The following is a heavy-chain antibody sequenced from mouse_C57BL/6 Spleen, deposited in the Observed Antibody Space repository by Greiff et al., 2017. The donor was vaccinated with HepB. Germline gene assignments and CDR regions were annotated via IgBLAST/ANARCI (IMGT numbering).Heavy chain of an antibody. J-gene: IGHJ1*03. CDR1: GYTFTSYW. CDR3: ARFTTVVARWYFDV. Sequence: QVQLQQSGAELVKPGASVKLSCKASGYTFTSYWMHWVKQRPGQGLEWIGMIHPNSGSTNYNEKFKSKATLTVDKSSSTAYMQLSSLTSEDSAVYYCARFTTVVARWYFDVWGTGTTVTVSS. CDR2: IHPNSGST. V-gene: IGHV1-64*01. D-gene: IGHD1-1*01.